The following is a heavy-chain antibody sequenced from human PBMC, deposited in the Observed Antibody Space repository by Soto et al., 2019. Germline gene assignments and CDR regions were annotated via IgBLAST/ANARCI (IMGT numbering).Heavy chain of an antibody. Sequence: PSETLSLTCTVSGGSISSYYWSWIRQPPGKGLEWIGYIYYSGSTNYNPSLKSRVTISVDTSKNQFSLKLSSVTAADTAVYYCAINWNYSAFDIWGQGTIVTVSS. CDR2: IYYSGST. D-gene: IGHD1-7*01. CDR1: GGSISSYY. V-gene: IGHV4-59*01. CDR3: AINWNYSAFDI. J-gene: IGHJ3*02.